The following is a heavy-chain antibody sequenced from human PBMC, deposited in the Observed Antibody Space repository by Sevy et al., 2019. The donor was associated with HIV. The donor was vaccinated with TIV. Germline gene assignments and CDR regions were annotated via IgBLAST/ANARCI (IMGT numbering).Heavy chain of an antibody. J-gene: IGHJ6*02. Sequence: ASVKVSCKASGYTFTSYGISWVRQAPGQGLEWMGWISAYNGNTNYAQKLQGRVTMTTDTSTSTANLELRRLRSDDTAVYYCARVNGLHTEEYYYYGMDVWGQGTTVTVSS. D-gene: IGHD5-12*01. CDR1: GYTFTSYG. CDR3: ARVNGLHTEEYYYYGMDV. V-gene: IGHV1-18*01. CDR2: ISAYNGNT.